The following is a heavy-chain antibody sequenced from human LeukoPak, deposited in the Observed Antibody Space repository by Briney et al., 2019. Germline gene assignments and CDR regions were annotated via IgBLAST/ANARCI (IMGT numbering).Heavy chain of an antibody. Sequence: PSETLSLTCAVYGGSFSGYYWSWIRQPPGKGLEWIGEINHSGSTNYNPSLKSRVTISVDTSKNQFSLKLSSVTAADTAVYYCARGAAADYWGQGTLVTVSS. D-gene: IGHD6-13*01. J-gene: IGHJ4*02. CDR1: GGSFSGYY. CDR2: INHSGST. CDR3: ARGAAADY. V-gene: IGHV4-34*01.